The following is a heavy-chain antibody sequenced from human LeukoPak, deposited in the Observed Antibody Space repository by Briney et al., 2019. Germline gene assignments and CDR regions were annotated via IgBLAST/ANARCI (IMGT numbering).Heavy chain of an antibody. CDR3: ARAHVRAYYFDY. CDR2: IYYSGST. V-gene: IGHV4-30-4*08. J-gene: IGHJ4*02. Sequence: SETLSLTCAVSGGSISSGGYSWSWIRQPPGKGLEWIGYIYYSGSTYYNPSLKSRVTISVDTSKNQFSLKLSSVTAADTAVYYCARAHVRAYYFDYWGQGTLVTVSS. CDR1: GGSISSGGYS.